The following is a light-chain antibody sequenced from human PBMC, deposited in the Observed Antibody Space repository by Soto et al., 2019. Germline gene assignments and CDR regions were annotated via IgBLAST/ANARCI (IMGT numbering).Light chain of an antibody. CDR2: AAS. J-gene: IGKJ3*01. CDR1: QSISNF. CDR3: QQTYSGPFT. Sequence: DMQMTQSPSSLSASVGDRITITCRASQSISNFLNWYQQKPVKAPKLLIYAASSLQSGVPSRFSGSGSGTDFTLTSSGLQPEDFATFYCQQTYSGPFTFGPGTKVDIK. V-gene: IGKV1-39*01.